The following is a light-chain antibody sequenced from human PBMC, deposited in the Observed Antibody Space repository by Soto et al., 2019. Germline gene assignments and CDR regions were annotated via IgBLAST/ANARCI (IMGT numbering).Light chain of an antibody. CDR1: SSTIGAYYD. Sequence: QSVLTQPPSVSGAPGQRVTISCTASSSTIGAYYDVHWYQLLPGTAPKLLIYGNTNRPSEVPDRFSGSKSGTSASLAITGLQAEDEADYYCQSYDSSLSAYVFGTGTKLTVL. J-gene: IGLJ1*01. V-gene: IGLV1-40*01. CDR3: QSYDSSLSAYV. CDR2: GNT.